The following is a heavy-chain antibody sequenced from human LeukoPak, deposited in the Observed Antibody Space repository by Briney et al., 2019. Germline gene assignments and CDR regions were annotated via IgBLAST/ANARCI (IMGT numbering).Heavy chain of an antibody. V-gene: IGHV4-34*01. CDR1: GGSFSGYY. CDR3: ARDGERWLIRTRGFDY. CDR2: INHSGST. D-gene: IGHD5-24*01. J-gene: IGHJ4*02. Sequence: SETLSLTCAVYGGSFSGYYWSCIRQPPGKGLEWIGEINHSGSTNYNPSLKSRVTISVDTSKNQFSLKLSSVTAADTAVYYCARDGERWLIRTRGFDYWGQGTLVTVSS.